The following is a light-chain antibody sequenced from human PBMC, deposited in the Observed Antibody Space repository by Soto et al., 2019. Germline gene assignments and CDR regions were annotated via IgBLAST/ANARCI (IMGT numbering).Light chain of an antibody. V-gene: IGLV2-23*01. CDR3: CSSAPNRTIV. CDR2: EGT. CDR1: NSALGSYRL. Sequence: QSALTQPASVSGSPGQSITISCTGSNSALGSYRLVSWYQHHPGKVPKLIIYEGTKRPSGVSNRFSGSEPGNTASLTISGLQAEDEADYYCCSSAPNRTIVFGTGTQLTVL. J-gene: IGLJ1*01.